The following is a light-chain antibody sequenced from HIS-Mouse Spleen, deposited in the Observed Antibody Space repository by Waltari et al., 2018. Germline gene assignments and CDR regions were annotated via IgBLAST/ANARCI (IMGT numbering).Light chain of an antibody. CDR1: SSDVGGYNY. CDR3: SSYTSSSFNVV. CDR2: DGS. V-gene: IGLV2-14*03. Sequence: QSALTQPASVSGSPGQSLTISCTGTSSDVGGYNYVSWYQQHPGKAPKLMIYDGSNRPSGVSKRFSGSKSGNTASLTISGLQAEDEADYYCSSYTSSSFNVVFGGGTKLTVL. J-gene: IGLJ2*01.